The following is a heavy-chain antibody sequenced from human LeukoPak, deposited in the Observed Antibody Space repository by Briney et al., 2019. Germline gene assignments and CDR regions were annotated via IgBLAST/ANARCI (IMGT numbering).Heavy chain of an antibody. D-gene: IGHD6-13*01. CDR1: GGSISNGSYY. V-gene: IGHV4-61*02. CDR3: AREASSSWHYYYMDV. CDR2: LYTRGST. Sequence: SQTLSLTCTVSGGSISNGSYYWTWIRQPAGKGLEWIGRLYTRGSTNYNPSLKSRVTISVDTSKNQFSLKLSSVTAADTAVYYCAREASSSWHYYYMDVWGKGTTVTVSS. J-gene: IGHJ6*03.